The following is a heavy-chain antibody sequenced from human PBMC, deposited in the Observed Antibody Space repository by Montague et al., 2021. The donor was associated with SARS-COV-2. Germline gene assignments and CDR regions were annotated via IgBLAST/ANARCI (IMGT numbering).Heavy chain of an antibody. CDR1: GFTFSDHH. Sequence: SLRLSCAASGFTFSDHHMSWIRQAPGKGLEWISYISSSGSTIYHXDSVKGRFTISRDNAKNSLSLLMNSLRAEDTAVYYCARLVTMRYHYYYGLDVWGLGTTVTVSS. CDR2: ISSSGSTI. D-gene: IGHD2-2*01. CDR3: ARLVTMRYHYYYGLDV. J-gene: IGHJ6*02. V-gene: IGHV3-11*01.